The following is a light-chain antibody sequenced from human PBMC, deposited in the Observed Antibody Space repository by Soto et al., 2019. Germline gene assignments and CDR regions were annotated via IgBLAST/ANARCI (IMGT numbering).Light chain of an antibody. CDR2: GAS. Sequence: EILLTQYPGTLSLSPGERATLSCRASQSVSSRYLAWYQQKPGQAPRLLIYGASSRATGIPDRFSGSGSGTDFTLTISRLEPEDFAVYYCQQYGSSPMWTFGQGTKVDIK. V-gene: IGKV3-20*01. J-gene: IGKJ1*01. CDR3: QQYGSSPMWT. CDR1: QSVSSRY.